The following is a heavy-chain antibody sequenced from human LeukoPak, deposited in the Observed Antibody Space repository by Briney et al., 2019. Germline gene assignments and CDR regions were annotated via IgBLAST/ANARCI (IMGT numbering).Heavy chain of an antibody. D-gene: IGHD3-10*01. J-gene: IGHJ4*02. Sequence: PSETLSLTCTVSGGSISSSNYYWGWIRQPPGKGLEWIGSMYHSGSTYYNPSLKSRVTMSADTSKNQFSLKLNSVTAADTAVYYCARVLDYYGSGTRDFDYWGQGILVTVSS. CDR3: ARVLDYYGSGTRDFDY. V-gene: IGHV4-39*07. CDR2: MYHSGST. CDR1: GGSISSSNYY.